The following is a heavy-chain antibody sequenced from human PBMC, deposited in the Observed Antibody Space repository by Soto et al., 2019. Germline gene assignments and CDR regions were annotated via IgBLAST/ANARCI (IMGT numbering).Heavy chain of an antibody. CDR3: ASERSAQYFCL. V-gene: IGHV1-69*06. CDR1: GGTFSSHG. CDR2: IIPTFGTA. Sequence: QVQLVQSGTVVQRRGSSVKVSCQASGGTFSSHGMAWVRQAPGQGLEWMGGIIPTFGTATYAPKFQGRVTITANKAPNTAYMELSSVRSEATAVYYWASERSAQYFCLWGQGTLITFSS. D-gene: IGHD3-3*01. J-gene: IGHJ4*02.